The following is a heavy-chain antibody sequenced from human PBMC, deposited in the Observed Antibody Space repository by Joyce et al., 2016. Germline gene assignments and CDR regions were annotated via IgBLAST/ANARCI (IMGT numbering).Heavy chain of an antibody. V-gene: IGHV4-31*03. CDR3: ARDWGHVGSGQNFYGMDV. Sequence: QVHLQESGPGLVKPSETLSLTCTLSGGSITSGGYYWSWLRQVPVKGPEWIGCILNGGGTFFNTSLKSRASISLDTSRNQFSLRLTSVTAADTAVYYCARDWGHVGSGQNFYGMDVWGQGTTVTVSS. D-gene: IGHD3-10*01. J-gene: IGHJ6*02. CDR1: GGSITSGGYY. CDR2: ILNGGGT.